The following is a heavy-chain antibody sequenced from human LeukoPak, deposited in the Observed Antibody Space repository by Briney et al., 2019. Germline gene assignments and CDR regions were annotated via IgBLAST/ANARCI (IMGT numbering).Heavy chain of an antibody. Sequence: PSQTLSLTCAVSGGSISSGGYSWSWIRQPPGKGLEWIGYIYHSGSTYYNPSLKSRVTISVDRSKNQFSLKLSSVTAADTAVYYCARSTNKAKFDYWGQGTLVTASS. CDR3: ARSTNKAKFDY. J-gene: IGHJ4*02. CDR2: IYHSGST. V-gene: IGHV4-30-2*01. CDR1: GGSISSGGYS.